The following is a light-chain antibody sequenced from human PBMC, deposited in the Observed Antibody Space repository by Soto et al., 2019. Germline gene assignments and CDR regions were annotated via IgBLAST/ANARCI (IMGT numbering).Light chain of an antibody. CDR3: QQRASWVT. V-gene: IGKV3-11*01. CDR1: QSVSSY. CDR2: DAS. Sequence: EIVLTQSPATLSLSPGERATLSCRASQSVSSYLGWFQQKPGQAPRLLIYDASNRATGIPARFSGSGSETDFTLTISSLEPEDSAVYYCQQRASWVTFGQGTRLEIK. J-gene: IGKJ5*01.